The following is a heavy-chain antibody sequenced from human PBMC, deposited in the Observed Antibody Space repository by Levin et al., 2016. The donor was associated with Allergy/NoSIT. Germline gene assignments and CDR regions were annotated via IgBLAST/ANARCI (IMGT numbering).Heavy chain of an antibody. CDR2: IYHSGST. D-gene: IGHD6-13*01. Sequence: WIRQPPGKGLEWIGEIYHSGSTNYNPSLKSRVTISVDKSKNQFSLKLSSVTAADTAVYYCARDSLAAVSMDVWGQGTTVTVSS. V-gene: IGHV4-4*02. CDR3: ARDSLAAVSMDV. J-gene: IGHJ6*02.